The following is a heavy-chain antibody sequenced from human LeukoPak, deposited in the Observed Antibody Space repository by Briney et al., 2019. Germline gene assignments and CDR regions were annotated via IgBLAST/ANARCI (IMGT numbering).Heavy chain of an antibody. Sequence: GGSLRLSCAASGFTFTSYWMGWVRQAPGKGLEWVAHIKGDGSDKEYVDSVKGRFTVSRDNSKNTLYLQMNSLRAEDTAVYYCAKYYDSSGYYLGFDYWGQGTLVTVSS. CDR1: GFTFTSYW. J-gene: IGHJ4*02. D-gene: IGHD3-22*01. V-gene: IGHV3-7*05. CDR2: IKGDGSDK. CDR3: AKYYDSSGYYLGFDY.